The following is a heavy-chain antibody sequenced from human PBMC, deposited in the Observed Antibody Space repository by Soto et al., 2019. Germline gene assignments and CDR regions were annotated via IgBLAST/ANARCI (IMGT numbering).Heavy chain of an antibody. Sequence: GESLKISCTVSGFAFNNYGINWVRQAPGKGLEWVSSISKSDYTYYPDSVKGRFTISRDNAKNSVSLQMNTLRVEDTAVYYCAREDSIIIPAVSDFWGQGTLVTVSS. CDR1: GFAFNNYG. CDR2: ISKSDYT. V-gene: IGHV3-21*01. CDR3: AREDSIIIPAVSDF. J-gene: IGHJ4*02. D-gene: IGHD2-2*01.